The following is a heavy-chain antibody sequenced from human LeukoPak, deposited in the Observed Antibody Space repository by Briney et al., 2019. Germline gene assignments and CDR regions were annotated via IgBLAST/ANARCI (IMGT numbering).Heavy chain of an antibody. D-gene: IGHD6-19*01. Sequence: ASVKVSCKASGYTFSDYYMHWVRQAPGQGLEWMGWINPYSGGTNYAEKFQGRVTMTRDTSMTTAYMELSSLRSDDTAMYYCATLRRSGWYICDWGQGTLVTVSS. CDR3: ATLRRSGWYICD. CDR1: GYTFSDYY. V-gene: IGHV1-2*02. CDR2: INPYSGGT. J-gene: IGHJ4*02.